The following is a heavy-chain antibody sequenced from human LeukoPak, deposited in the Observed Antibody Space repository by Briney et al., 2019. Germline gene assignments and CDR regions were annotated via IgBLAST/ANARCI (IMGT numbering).Heavy chain of an antibody. CDR3: ARADLSPTYDYVWGSYRYGYLDY. CDR2: ISRNSGGT. Sequence: GASVKVSCKASGYTFTCYYMHWVRQAPGQGLEGMGWISRNSGGTNYAQKFQGRVTMTRDTSISTVYMELSRLRSDDTAVYYCARADLSPTYDYVWGSYRYGYLDYWGQGTLVTVSS. D-gene: IGHD3-16*02. V-gene: IGHV1-2*02. J-gene: IGHJ4*02. CDR1: GYTFTCYY.